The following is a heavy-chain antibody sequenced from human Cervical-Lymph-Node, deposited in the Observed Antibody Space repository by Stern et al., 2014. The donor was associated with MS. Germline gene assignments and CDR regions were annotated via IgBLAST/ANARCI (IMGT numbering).Heavy chain of an antibody. CDR3: ARDRRAFLDY. Sequence: EVQLVESGGGLVQPGGSLRLSCVASGFSFGTYWMSWVRQPPGRGLEWVANIRQDGYDKFYVDSVKGRFTISRDNARNSLYLQMNSLTVADTAVYYCARDRRAFLDYWGQGTHVAVSS. V-gene: IGHV3-7*01. J-gene: IGHJ4*02. CDR2: IRQDGYDK. CDR1: GFSFGTYW. D-gene: IGHD2/OR15-2a*01.